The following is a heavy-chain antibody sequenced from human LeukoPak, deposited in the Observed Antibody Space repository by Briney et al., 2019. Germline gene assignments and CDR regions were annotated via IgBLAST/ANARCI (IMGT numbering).Heavy chain of an antibody. CDR1: GFTFSSYA. Sequence: PGGSLRLSCAASGFTFSSYAMSWVRQAPGKGLEWVSGISGSGDSTYYADSVKGRFTISRDNSKNTLYLQMNSLRAEDTAVYYCALPGGYYYVYLQHWGQGTLVTVSS. J-gene: IGHJ1*01. CDR3: ALPGGYYYVYLQH. V-gene: IGHV3-23*01. D-gene: IGHD3-22*01. CDR2: ISGSGDST.